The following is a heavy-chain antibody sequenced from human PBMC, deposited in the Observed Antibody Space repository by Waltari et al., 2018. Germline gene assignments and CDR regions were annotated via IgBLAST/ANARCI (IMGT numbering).Heavy chain of an antibody. CDR3: VRDGDSGSYTFGY. CDR1: GYTYTSYS. J-gene: IGHJ4*02. D-gene: IGHD1-26*01. Sequence: QVQLVQSGDEVKKLGASVRVSCKTSGYTYTSYSITWVRQAPGQGLEWMGWVDSRNGNTRYAQKVQGRVTMTTDTTTRTTYLELTSLRSDDTAVYYCVRDGDSGSYTFGYWGLGTLVTVSS. CDR2: VDSRNGNT. V-gene: IGHV1-18*01.